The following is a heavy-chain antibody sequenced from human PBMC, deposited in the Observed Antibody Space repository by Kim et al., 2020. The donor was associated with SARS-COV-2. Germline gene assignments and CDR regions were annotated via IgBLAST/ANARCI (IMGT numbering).Heavy chain of an antibody. Sequence: GGSLRLSCAASGFTFSSYAMHWVRQAPGKGLEWVAVISYDGSNKYYADSVKGRFTISRDNSKNTLYLQMNSLRAEDTAVYYCARDQRLGELLWFGELTYYFDYWGQGTLVTVSS. V-gene: IGHV3-30*04. D-gene: IGHD3-10*01. CDR2: ISYDGSNK. J-gene: IGHJ4*02. CDR3: ARDQRLGELLWFGELTYYFDY. CDR1: GFTFSSYA.